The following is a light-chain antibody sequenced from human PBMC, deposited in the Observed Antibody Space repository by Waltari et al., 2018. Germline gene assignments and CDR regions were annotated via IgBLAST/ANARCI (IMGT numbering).Light chain of an antibody. Sequence: SALTQPRSVSGSPGQSVTIPCTGTTSDVGGYNYVSWYQHHPGKAPKRMIFDVTQRPSGVPDRFSGSKSANTASLTISGLQAEDEADYYCCSFAGTYTWVFGGGTKVTVL. J-gene: IGLJ3*02. CDR2: DVT. V-gene: IGLV2-11*01. CDR3: CSFAGTYTWV. CDR1: TSDVGGYNY.